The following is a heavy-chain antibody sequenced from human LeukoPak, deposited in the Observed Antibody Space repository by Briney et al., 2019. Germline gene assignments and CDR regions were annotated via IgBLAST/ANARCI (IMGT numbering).Heavy chain of an antibody. CDR1: GFTFDDYA. D-gene: IGHD2-2*02. CDR3: AREHYTAGFDY. Sequence: GGSLRLSCAASGFTFDDYAMSWVRQVPGKGLEWVSDINWNGGRKGYADSVKGRFTISRDNAKNSLYLQMNSLRAEDTAFYYCAREHYTAGFDYWGQGTLVTVSS. CDR2: INWNGGRK. V-gene: IGHV3-20*04. J-gene: IGHJ4*02.